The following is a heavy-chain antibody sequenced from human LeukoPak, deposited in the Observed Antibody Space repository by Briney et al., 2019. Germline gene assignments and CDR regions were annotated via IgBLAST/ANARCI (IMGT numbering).Heavy chain of an antibody. V-gene: IGHV3-21*01. D-gene: IGHD3/OR15-3a*01. Sequence: PGGSLRLSCAASGFSFSSYSMNWVRQAPGKGLEWVSSISSSRSYIYYADSVKGRFTISRDNAKNSLYLQMNSLRAEDTAVYYCGKDTTGTFGLYYYYYMDVWGKGTTVTVSS. CDR1: GFSFSSYS. CDR3: GKDTTGTFGLYYYYYMDV. CDR2: ISSSRSYI. J-gene: IGHJ6*03.